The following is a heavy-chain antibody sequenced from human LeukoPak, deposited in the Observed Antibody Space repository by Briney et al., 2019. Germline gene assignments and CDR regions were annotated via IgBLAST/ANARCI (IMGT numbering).Heavy chain of an antibody. V-gene: IGHV3-7*01. CDR3: TANFDY. Sequence: GGSLRLSCAVSGFTFSNYWMSWVRQAPGKGLEWVANIKQDGSEKYYVDSVKGRFTISRDNAKNSLYLQMNSLRAEDTAVYYCTANFDYWGQGTLVTVSS. D-gene: IGHD2-21*02. CDR1: GFTFSNYW. J-gene: IGHJ4*02. CDR2: IKQDGSEK.